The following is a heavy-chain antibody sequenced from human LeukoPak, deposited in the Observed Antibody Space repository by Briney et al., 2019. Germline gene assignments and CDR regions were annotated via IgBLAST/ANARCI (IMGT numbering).Heavy chain of an antibody. CDR1: GGSISSYY. J-gene: IGHJ4*02. CDR2: IYYSGSI. CDR3: ARVNKWLLDY. Sequence: PSETLSLTCTVSGGSISSYYWSWIRQPPGKGLEWIGYIYYSGSINYNPSLKSRVTISVDTSKNQFSLKLSSVTAADTAVYYCARVNKWLLDYWGQGTLVTVSS. D-gene: IGHD3-22*01. V-gene: IGHV4-59*01.